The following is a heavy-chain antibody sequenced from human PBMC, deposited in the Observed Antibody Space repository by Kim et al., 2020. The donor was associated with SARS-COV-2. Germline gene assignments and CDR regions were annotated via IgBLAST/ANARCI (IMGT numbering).Heavy chain of an antibody. V-gene: IGHV3-11*04. J-gene: IGHJ5*02. D-gene: IGHD6-19*01. Sequence: GGSLRPSCAASGFTFSDYYMSWIRQAPGKGLEWVSYISSSGSTIYYADSVKGRFTISRDNAKNSLYLQMNSLRAEDTAVYYCARESQWLGKWFDPWGQGTLVTVSS. CDR3: ARESQWLGKWFDP. CDR1: GFTFSDYY. CDR2: ISSSGSTI.